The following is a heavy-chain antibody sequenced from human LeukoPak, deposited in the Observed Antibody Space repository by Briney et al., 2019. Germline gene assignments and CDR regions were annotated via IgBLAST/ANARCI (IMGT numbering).Heavy chain of an antibody. J-gene: IGHJ4*02. Sequence: PSETLSLTCTVSGVSIFSSYWNRVRQPPGKGLEWIGYVHYSGSTNYNPSLKSRVTISVDTSKSQFSLKLSSATAADTAVYYCATGRSIRYFDYWGQGTLLTVSS. V-gene: IGHV4-59*12. D-gene: IGHD3-9*01. CDR2: VHYSGST. CDR1: GVSIFSSY. CDR3: ATGRSIRYFDY.